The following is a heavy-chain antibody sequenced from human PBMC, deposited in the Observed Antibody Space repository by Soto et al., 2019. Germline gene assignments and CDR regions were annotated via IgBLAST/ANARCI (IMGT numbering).Heavy chain of an antibody. CDR3: ARGSVRGVIIPWFDP. CDR1: GFTVSSNY. J-gene: IGHJ5*02. CDR2: IYSGGST. D-gene: IGHD3-10*01. V-gene: IGHV3-66*01. Sequence: EVQLVESGGGLVQPGGSLRLSCAASGFTVSSNYMSWVRQAPGKGLEWVSVIYSGGSTYYADSVKGRFTISRDNSKNTLYLQMNGLRAEDTAVYYCARGSVRGVIIPWFDPWGQETLVTVSS.